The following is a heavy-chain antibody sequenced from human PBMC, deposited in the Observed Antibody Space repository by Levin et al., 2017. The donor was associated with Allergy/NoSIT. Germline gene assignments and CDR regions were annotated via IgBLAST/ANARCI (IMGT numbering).Heavy chain of an antibody. CDR2: ISYDGSNK. D-gene: IGHD4-17*01. V-gene: IGHV3-30*03. CDR1: GFTFSSYG. J-gene: IGHJ6*02. CDR3: AGESGDYWGVGYGMDV. Sequence: GESLKISCAASGFTFSSYGMHWVRQAPGKGLEWVAVISYDGSNKYYADSVKGRFTISRDNSKNTLYLQMNSLRAEDTAVYYCAGESGDYWGVGYGMDVWGQGTTVTVSS.